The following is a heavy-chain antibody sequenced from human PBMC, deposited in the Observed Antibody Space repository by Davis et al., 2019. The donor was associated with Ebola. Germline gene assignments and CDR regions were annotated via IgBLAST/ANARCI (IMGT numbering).Heavy chain of an antibody. CDR2: INPNSGGT. D-gene: IGHD2-21*01. J-gene: IGHJ5*02. V-gene: IGHV1-2*02. Sequence: ASVKVSCKASGYTFTGYYMHWVRQAPGQGLEWMGWINPNSGGTNYAQKFQGRVTMTRDTSISTAYMELSRLRSDDTAVYYCARAGHIVVVHRWFDPWGQGTLVTVSS. CDR1: GYTFTGYY. CDR3: ARAGHIVVVHRWFDP.